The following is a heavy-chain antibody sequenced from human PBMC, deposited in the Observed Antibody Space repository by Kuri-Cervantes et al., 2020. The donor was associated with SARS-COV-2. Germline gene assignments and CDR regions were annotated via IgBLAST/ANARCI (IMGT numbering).Heavy chain of an antibody. CDR2: INPNSGGT. CDR3: ARSVPTSTSSSWHP. D-gene: IGHD2-2*01. Sequence: ASVKVSCKASGYTFTDFSIYWVRQVPGQRLEWVGWINPNSGGTNFAQNFQDGVSLTRDTSINTAFMELSTLRSDDTAIYYCARSVPTSTSSSWHPWGPGTLVTVSS. CDR1: GYTFTDFS. J-gene: IGHJ5*02. V-gene: IGHV1-2*02.